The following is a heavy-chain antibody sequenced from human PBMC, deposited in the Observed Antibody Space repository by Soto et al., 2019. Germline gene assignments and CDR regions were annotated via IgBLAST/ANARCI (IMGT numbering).Heavy chain of an antibody. CDR3: VRSGTSSGRFSDY. V-gene: IGHV5-51*01. D-gene: IGHD2-15*01. Sequence: GESLKIYCKGSGYTFTSYWIGWVRQMPGEGLEWMWVIYPSDSDIRYSPSFQGKVTISADKSITTAYLQRSSMKAADTAMYYCVRSGTSSGRFSDYWGQGTLVTVSS. J-gene: IGHJ4*02. CDR1: GYTFTSYW. CDR2: IYPSDSDI.